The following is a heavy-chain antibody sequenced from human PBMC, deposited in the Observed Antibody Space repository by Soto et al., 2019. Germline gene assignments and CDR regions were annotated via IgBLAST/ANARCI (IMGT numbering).Heavy chain of an antibody. D-gene: IGHD6-19*01. V-gene: IGHV3-53*01. CDR3: ARGLRLDPTPGYSSGWAKTAYYYYGMDV. Sequence: PGGSLRLSCAASGFTVSSNYMSWVRQAPGKGLEWVSVIYSGGSTYYADSVKGRFTISRDNSKNTLYLQMNSLRAEDTAVYYCARGLRLDPTPGYSSGWAKTAYYYYGMDVWGQGTTVTVSS. CDR2: IYSGGST. CDR1: GFTVSSNY. J-gene: IGHJ6*02.